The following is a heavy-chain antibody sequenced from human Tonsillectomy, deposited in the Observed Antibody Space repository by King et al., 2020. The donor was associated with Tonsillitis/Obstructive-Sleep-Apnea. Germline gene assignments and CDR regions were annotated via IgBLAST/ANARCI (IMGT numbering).Heavy chain of an antibody. CDR3: ARATLGYFSGGRCYSGNYYYYMDV. CDR2: IYYSGST. Sequence: QLQESGPGLVKPSETLSLTCTVSGGSISSYYWSWIRQPPGKGLEWIGYIYYSGSTNYNPSLKSRVTISVDTSKNQFSLKLSSVTAADTAVYYCARATLGYFSGGRCYSGNYYYYMDVWGKGTTVTVSS. J-gene: IGHJ6*03. D-gene: IGHD2-15*01. CDR1: GGSISSYY. V-gene: IGHV4-59*01.